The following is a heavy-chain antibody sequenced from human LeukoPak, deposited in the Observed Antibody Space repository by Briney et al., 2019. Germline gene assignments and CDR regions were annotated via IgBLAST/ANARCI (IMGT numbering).Heavy chain of an antibody. D-gene: IGHD3-10*01. J-gene: IGHJ4*02. CDR2: IYYSGST. V-gene: IGHV4-59*01. Sequence: SETLSLTCTVSGGSISTYYWSWIRQPPGKELEWIGNIYYSGSTNYNPSLKSRLTISVDTSKNQFSLKLNSVTAADTAVYYCARGGPSYYGSGSPFDYWGQGTLVTISS. CDR1: GGSISTYY. CDR3: ARGGPSYYGSGSPFDY.